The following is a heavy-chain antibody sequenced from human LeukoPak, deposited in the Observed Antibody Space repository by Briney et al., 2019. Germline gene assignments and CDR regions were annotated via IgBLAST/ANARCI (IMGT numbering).Heavy chain of an antibody. CDR2: MSPNSGNT. V-gene: IGHV1-8*01. D-gene: IGHD7-27*01. CDR1: GYTFITYD. CDR3: VRTPPNWGADY. J-gene: IGHJ4*02. Sequence: ASVKVSCKASGYTFITYDINWVRQATGQGLVWMGWMSPNSGNTGYAQKFQGRVTMTRNTAMSTAYMELSSLRSEDTAVYYCVRTPPNWGADYWGQGTLVTVSS.